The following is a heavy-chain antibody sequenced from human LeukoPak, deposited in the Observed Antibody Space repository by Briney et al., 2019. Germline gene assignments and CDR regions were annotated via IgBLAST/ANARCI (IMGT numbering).Heavy chain of an antibody. J-gene: IGHJ4*02. D-gene: IGHD6-19*01. Sequence: GGCLRLSCAASGFTFISYGMHWVRQAPGKGLEWVAVISYDGSNKYYADSVKGRFTISRDNSKNTLYLQMNSLRAEDTAVYYCAKDIVRAGSGWYDFDYWGQGTLVTVSS. V-gene: IGHV3-30*18. CDR1: GFTFISYG. CDR3: AKDIVRAGSGWYDFDY. CDR2: ISYDGSNK.